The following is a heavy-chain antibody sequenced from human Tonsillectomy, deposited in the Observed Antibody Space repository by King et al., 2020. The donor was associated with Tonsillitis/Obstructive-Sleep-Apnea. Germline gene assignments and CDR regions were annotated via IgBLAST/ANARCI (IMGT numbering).Heavy chain of an antibody. CDR3: ARDMVLEAGGDAFDI. Sequence: VQLQESGPGLVKPSETLSLTCTVSGGFISSYHWSWIRQPPGKGLEWSGCIYYSGSTNYNPSLKSRVTISVDTSKNQFSLQLSSVTAADTAVYYCARDMVLEAGGDAFDIWGQGTMVTVSS. V-gene: IGHV4-59*01. CDR1: GGFISSYH. CDR2: IYYSGST. D-gene: IGHD2-8*01. J-gene: IGHJ3*02.